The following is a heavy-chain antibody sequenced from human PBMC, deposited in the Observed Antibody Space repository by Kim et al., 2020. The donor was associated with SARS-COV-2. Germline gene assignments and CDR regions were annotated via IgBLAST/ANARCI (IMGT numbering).Heavy chain of an antibody. J-gene: IGHJ4*01. V-gene: IGHV3-30-3*01. Sequence: GGSLRLSCAASGFTFSSYAMHWVRQAPGKGLEWVAVISYDGSNKYYADSVKGRFTISRDNSKNTLYLQMNSLRAEDTAVYYCARDRFVVVVAANGLDYWG. CDR1: GFTFSSYA. CDR2: ISYDGSNK. D-gene: IGHD2-15*01. CDR3: ARDRFVVVVAANGLDY.